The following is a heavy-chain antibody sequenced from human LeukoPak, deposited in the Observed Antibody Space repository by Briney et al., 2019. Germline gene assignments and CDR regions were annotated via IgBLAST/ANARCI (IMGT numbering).Heavy chain of an antibody. J-gene: IGHJ6*02. CDR2: ISYDGSNK. V-gene: IGHV3-30*18. D-gene: IGHD3-3*01. Sequence: GGSLRLSCAASGFTFSTYAMSWVRQAPGKGLEWVAVISYDGSNKYYADSVKGRFTISRDNAKNTLYLQMNSLRAEDTAVYYCAKDKDFWSGYYRGVPFYYGMDVWGQGTTVTVSS. CDR1: GFTFSTYA. CDR3: AKDKDFWSGYYRGVPFYYGMDV.